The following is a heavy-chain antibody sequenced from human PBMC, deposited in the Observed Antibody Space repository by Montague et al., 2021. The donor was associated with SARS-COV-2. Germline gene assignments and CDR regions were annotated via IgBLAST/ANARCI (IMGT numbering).Heavy chain of an antibody. CDR2: IYYSGST. J-gene: IGHJ4*02. CDR1: GGSISSYY. CDR3: ARAPVAHITIFGVVTSFDY. V-gene: IGHV4-59*01. D-gene: IGHD3-3*01. Sequence: SETLSLTCTVSGGSISSYYWSWIRQPPGKGLEWIGYIYYSGSTNYNPSLKSRVTISVDTSKNQFSLKLSSVTAADTAVYYCARAPVAHITIFGVVTSFDYWGRGTRVTVSS.